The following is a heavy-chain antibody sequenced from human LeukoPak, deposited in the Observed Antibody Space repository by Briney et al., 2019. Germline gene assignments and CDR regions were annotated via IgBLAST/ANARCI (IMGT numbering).Heavy chain of an antibody. D-gene: IGHD3-22*01. V-gene: IGHV4-39*02. CDR2: IYYTGIT. CDR3: ARERDYYDSSGDNWFDP. CDR1: GGSISSSIYN. J-gene: IGHJ5*02. Sequence: SETLSLTCTISGGSISSSIYNWGWIRQSPGKGLEWIGSIYYTGITNYNPSLKSRVTISVDTSKNQFSLRLSSVTAADTSVYYCARERDYYDSSGDNWFDPWGQGTLVTLSS.